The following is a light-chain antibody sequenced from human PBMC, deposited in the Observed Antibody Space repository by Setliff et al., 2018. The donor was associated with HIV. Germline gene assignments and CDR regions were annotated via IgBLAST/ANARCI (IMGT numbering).Light chain of an antibody. Sequence: QSALTQPASVSGSPGQSITISCTGTRTDIGDYDFVSWYQQHPGKAPKLIIFDVSDRPLGVSSRFSGSKSGNTASLTISGLQAEDEAHYYCDTYSIPRSYVFGPGTKVTVL. CDR2: DVS. V-gene: IGLV2-14*01. CDR3: DTYSIPRSYV. J-gene: IGLJ1*01. CDR1: RTDIGDYDF.